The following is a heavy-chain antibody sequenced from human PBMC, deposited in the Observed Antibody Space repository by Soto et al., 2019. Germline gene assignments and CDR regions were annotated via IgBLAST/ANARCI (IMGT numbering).Heavy chain of an antibody. CDR1: GGTFSSYA. CDR2: IIPIFGTA. D-gene: IGHD3-22*01. CDR3: AKGDYYDSSGPSDY. J-gene: IGHJ4*02. V-gene: IGHV1-69*13. Sequence: GASVKVSCKASGGTFSSYAISWVRQAPGQGLEWMGGIIPIFGTANYAQKFQGRVTITADESTSTAYMELSSLRSEDTAVYYCAKGDYYDSSGPSDYWGQGTLVTVSS.